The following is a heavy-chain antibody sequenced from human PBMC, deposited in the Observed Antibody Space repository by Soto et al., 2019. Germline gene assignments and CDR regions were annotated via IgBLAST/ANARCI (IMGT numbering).Heavy chain of an antibody. CDR2: IYASGSP. Sequence: SETLSLTCTISGGSVSVYYWCWIRQSTGQGLEWIGYIYASGSPYYNPSLRSRVTISADTSKNQISLKLTSPTAADTAVYYRARGVGSSPPQYWGRGTLVTVSS. CDR1: GGSVSVYY. J-gene: IGHJ4*02. CDR3: ARGVGSSPPQY. V-gene: IGHV4-59*02. D-gene: IGHD1-26*01.